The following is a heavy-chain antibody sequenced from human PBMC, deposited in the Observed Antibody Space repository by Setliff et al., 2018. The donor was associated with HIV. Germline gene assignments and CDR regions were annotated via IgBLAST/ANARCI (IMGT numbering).Heavy chain of an antibody. V-gene: IGHV3-30*02. Sequence: PGGSLRLSCAASGFTFSSYGMHWVRQAPGKGLEWVAFIRYDGSNKYYADSVKGRFTISRDNSKNTLYLEMNSLETDDTALYYCAKDYGDGHNWGAFDVWGQGAMDTVSS. D-gene: IGHD1-1*01. CDR1: GFTFSSYG. CDR3: AKDYGDGHNWGAFDV. J-gene: IGHJ3*01. CDR2: IRYDGSNK.